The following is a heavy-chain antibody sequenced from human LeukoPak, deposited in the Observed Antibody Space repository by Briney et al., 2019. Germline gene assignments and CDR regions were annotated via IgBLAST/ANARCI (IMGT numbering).Heavy chain of an antibody. D-gene: IGHD3-3*01. J-gene: IGHJ4*02. V-gene: IGHV3-7*01. CDR2: INQGGGEK. CDR1: GFTFSSFW. Sequence: GGSLRLSCATSGFTFSSFWMSWVRQAPGKGLEWVANINQGGGEKYYVDSVRGRFTISRDNTKNSLYLQMSSLRAEDTAVYYCATDRGWRTSGYYLYYFEYWGQGTLVTFSS. CDR3: ATDRGWRTSGYYLYYFEY.